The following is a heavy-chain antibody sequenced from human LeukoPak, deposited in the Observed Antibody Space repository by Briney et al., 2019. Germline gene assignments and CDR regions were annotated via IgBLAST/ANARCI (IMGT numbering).Heavy chain of an antibody. CDR1: GFTFSTYA. D-gene: IGHD2-15*01. CDR3: AKRSEYYVDY. Sequence: GGPLRLSCAASGFTFSTYAMSWVRQAPGKGLEWVSTITSSGGTTLYADSVKGRFTISRDNSKNTLYLQINSLGVEDTAVYYCAKRSEYYVDYWGQGTLVTVSS. V-gene: IGHV3-23*01. J-gene: IGHJ4*02. CDR2: ITSSGGTT.